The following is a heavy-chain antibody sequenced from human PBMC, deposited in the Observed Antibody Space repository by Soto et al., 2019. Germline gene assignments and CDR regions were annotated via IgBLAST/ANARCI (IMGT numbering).Heavy chain of an antibody. Sequence: GGSMILSCAASGLTFSSYSMNWVSQDTGKGLEWVSGISGSAAGTSYADSVKGRFTISRDNSKNTLYLQMNSLRAEDTAVYYCAKDLNSNAGSYYYYMDVWGKGTTVTVSS. J-gene: IGHJ6*03. CDR1: GLTFSSYS. D-gene: IGHD5-12*01. CDR2: ISGSAAGT. V-gene: IGHV3-23*01. CDR3: AKDLNSNAGSYYYYMDV.